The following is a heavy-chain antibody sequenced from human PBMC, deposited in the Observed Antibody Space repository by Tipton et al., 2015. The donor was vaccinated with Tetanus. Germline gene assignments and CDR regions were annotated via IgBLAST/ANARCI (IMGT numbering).Heavy chain of an antibody. Sequence: SLRLSCTASGFTFNSYPMNWVRQAPGKGLEWVAVIPFDGRNERYADSVKGRFIISRDNSKNTLYLQMNSLRPEDTAVYYCAKEFQRARIRFFDSWGQGSQVTASS. D-gene: IGHD2-15*01. V-gene: IGHV3-30*18. CDR3: AKEFQRARIRFFDS. J-gene: IGHJ4*02. CDR2: IPFDGRNE. CDR1: GFTFNSYP.